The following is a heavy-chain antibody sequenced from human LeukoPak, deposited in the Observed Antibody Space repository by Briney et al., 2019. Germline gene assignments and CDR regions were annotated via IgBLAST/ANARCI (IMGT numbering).Heavy chain of an antibody. CDR3: ARGNIAAAAFDY. D-gene: IGHD6-13*01. J-gene: IGHJ4*02. CDR1: GGSISSGGYY. V-gene: IGHV4-31*03. CDR2: IYYSGST. Sequence: SQTLSLTCTVSGGSISSGGYYWSWIRQHPGKGLEWIGYIYYSGSTYYNPSLKSRVTISVDTSKNQFSLKLSSVTAADTAVYYCARGNIAAAAFDYWGQGTLVTVSS.